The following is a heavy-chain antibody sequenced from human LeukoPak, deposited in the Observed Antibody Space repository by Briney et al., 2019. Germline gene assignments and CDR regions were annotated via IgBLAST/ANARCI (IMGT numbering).Heavy chain of an antibody. V-gene: IGHV3-30*03. CDR1: GFTFSRHG. CDR3: ARDRAWNYFDY. J-gene: IGHJ4*02. D-gene: IGHD3-3*01. Sequence: GRSLRLSCAPSGFTFSRHGMHWVRQAPGKGLEWVAIISNDGSRKYYAHSVEGRFTISRDNSKNTLYLQVDSLRAEDTAVYYCARDRAWNYFDYWGQGTLVTVSS. CDR2: ISNDGSRK.